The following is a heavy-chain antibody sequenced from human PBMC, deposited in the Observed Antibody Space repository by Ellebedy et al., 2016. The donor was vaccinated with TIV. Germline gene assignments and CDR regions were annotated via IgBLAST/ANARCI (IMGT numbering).Heavy chain of an antibody. Sequence: SVKVSXKASRYTFTSYDINWVRQAPGQGLEWMGGIIPIFGTANYAQKFQGRVTITADESTSTAYMELSSLRSEDTAVYYCATDSSGDWYFDLWGRGTLVTVSS. D-gene: IGHD3-22*01. CDR1: RYTFTSYD. J-gene: IGHJ2*01. V-gene: IGHV1-69*13. CDR2: IIPIFGTA. CDR3: ATDSSGDWYFDL.